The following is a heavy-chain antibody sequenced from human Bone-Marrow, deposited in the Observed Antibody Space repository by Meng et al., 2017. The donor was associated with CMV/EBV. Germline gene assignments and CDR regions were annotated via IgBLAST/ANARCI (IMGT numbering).Heavy chain of an antibody. J-gene: IGHJ4*02. CDR3: ARGVGWPYFDY. CDR1: GGSFSGYY. V-gene: IGHV4-30-4*08. CDR2: IYYSAST. Sequence: LRLSCAVYGGSFSGYYWSWIRQPPGKGLEWIGYIYYSASTYYNPSLKSRVTISVDTSKNQFSLKLRSVTAADTAVYYCARGVGWPYFDYWGQGTLVPVSS. D-gene: IGHD1-26*01.